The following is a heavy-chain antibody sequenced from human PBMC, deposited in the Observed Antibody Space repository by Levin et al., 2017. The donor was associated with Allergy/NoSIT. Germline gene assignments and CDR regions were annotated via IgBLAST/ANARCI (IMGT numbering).Heavy chain of an antibody. CDR3: ARRANDSPWGNWRHRGDNYYYLDV. CDR2: IYPGDSDT. V-gene: IGHV5-51*01. J-gene: IGHJ6*03. CDR1: GYTFSTYW. Sequence: GESLKISCKGFGYTFSTYWLGWVRQIPGKGLELLGIIYPGDSDTRYSPSFQGQVTISADKSTNTAHLQWTSLKASDTAMYYCARRANDSPWGNWRHRGDNYYYLDVWGKGTTVTVS. D-gene: IGHD3-16*01.